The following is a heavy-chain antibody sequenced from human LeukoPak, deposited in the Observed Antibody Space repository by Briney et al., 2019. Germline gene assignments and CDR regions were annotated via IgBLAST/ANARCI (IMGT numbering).Heavy chain of an antibody. CDR1: GGTFSSYA. J-gene: IGHJ3*02. Sequence: ASVKVSCNASGGTFSSYAISWVRQAPGQGLEWMGGIIPISGTANYAQKFQGRVTITADKSTSTAYMELSSLSSVTAADTAVYYCARGHIGRFLEWLLPTREHAFDIWGQGTMVTVSS. CDR2: IIPISGTA. D-gene: IGHD3-3*01. CDR3: ARGHIGRFLEWLLPTREHAFDI. V-gene: IGHV1-69*06.